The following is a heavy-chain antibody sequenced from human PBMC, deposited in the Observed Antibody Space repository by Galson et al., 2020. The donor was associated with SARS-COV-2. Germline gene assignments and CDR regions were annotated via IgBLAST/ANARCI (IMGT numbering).Heavy chain of an antibody. V-gene: IGHV3-21*01. CDR2: ISTSSSYT. CDR3: ARDEGIRGYNYGRVYYGMDV. D-gene: IGHD5-18*01. J-gene: IGHJ6*02. CDR1: GFPFSTYS. Sequence: NSGGSLRLSCAAPGFPFSTYSMTWVRLAPGKGLEWVPSISTSSSYTYYVDSVKGRFSISRDNPRNSLYLQMNSLRAEDTAVYYCARDEGIRGYNYGRVYYGMDVWGQGTTVTVSS.